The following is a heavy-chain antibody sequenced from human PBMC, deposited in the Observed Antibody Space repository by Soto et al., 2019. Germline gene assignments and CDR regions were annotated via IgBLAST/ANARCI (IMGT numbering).Heavy chain of an antibody. Sequence: SETLSLTCAVYGGSFSGYYWSWIRQPPGKGLEWIGEINHSGSTNYNPSLKSRVTISVDTSKNQFSLKLSSVTAADTAVYYCARPPPLPYESFDIWGQGTMVTVSS. J-gene: IGHJ3*02. CDR3: ARPPPLPYESFDI. CDR2: INHSGST. CDR1: GGSFSGYY. D-gene: IGHD3-22*01. V-gene: IGHV4-34*01.